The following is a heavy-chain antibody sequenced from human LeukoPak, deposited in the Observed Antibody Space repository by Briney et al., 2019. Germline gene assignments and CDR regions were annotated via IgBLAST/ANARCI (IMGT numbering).Heavy chain of an antibody. CDR3: ARVYCTSGSCYLGYFDY. D-gene: IGHD2-15*01. V-gene: IGHV4-38-2*02. CDR1: GYSISSGYY. J-gene: IGHJ4*02. CDR2: IYHSGST. Sequence: SETLSLTCTVSGYSISSGYYWGWIRQPPGKGLEWIGSIYHSGSTYYNPSLKSRVTISLDTSKNQLSLKLSSMAAADTAVYYCARVYCTSGSCYLGYFDYWGQGSLVTVSS.